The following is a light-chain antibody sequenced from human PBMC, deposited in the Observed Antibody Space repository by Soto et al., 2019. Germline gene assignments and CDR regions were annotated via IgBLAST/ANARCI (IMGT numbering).Light chain of an antibody. CDR3: QQYDDYSFT. J-gene: IGKJ2*01. CDR2: KVS. Sequence: DIQMTQSPSTLSASVGDRVTITCRASQIAGSWLAWYQQKPGKVPKLLIYKVSTLESGVPSRFSGSGSGTESTLTISNLQPDHFEIYFCQQYDDYSFTFGQGTKLEIK. CDR1: QIAGSW. V-gene: IGKV1-5*03.